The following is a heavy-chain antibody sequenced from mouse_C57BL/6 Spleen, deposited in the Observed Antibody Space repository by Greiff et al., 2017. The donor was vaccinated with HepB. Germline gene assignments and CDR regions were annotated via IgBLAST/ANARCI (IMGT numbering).Heavy chain of an antibody. Sequence: VQLQQSGAELVKPGASVKISCKASGYAFSSYWMNWVKQRPGKGLEWIGQMYPGDGDTNYNGKFKGKATLTADKSSSTAYMQLSSLTSEDSAVYFCARGDYGSSSFDYWGQGTTLTVSS. CDR3: ARGDYGSSSFDY. CDR2: MYPGDGDT. J-gene: IGHJ2*01. V-gene: IGHV1-80*01. CDR1: GYAFSSYW. D-gene: IGHD1-1*01.